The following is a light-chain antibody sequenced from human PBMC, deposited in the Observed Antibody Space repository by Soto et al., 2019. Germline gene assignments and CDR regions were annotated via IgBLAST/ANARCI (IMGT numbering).Light chain of an antibody. CDR2: DAS. V-gene: IGKV1-5*01. J-gene: IGKJ2*01. Sequence: DIQMTQSPSTLSASVGDRVTITCRASQSIGTWLAWYQQKPGKAPKLLIYDASTLESGVPSRFSGSGSGTEFTLITSSLQPDDFATYYCQQYDTYSMYTFGQGTK. CDR3: QQYDTYSMYT. CDR1: QSIGTW.